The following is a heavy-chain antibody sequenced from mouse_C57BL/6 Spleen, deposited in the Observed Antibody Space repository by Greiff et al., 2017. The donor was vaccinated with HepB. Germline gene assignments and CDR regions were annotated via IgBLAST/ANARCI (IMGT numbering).Heavy chain of an antibody. CDR3: ARRTTPWAMDY. Sequence: EVQLQQSGPELVKPGASVKISCKASGYTFTDYYMNWVKQSHGKSLEWIGDINPNNGGTSYNQKFKGKATLTVDKSSSTAYMELRSLTSEDSAVYYCARRTTPWAMDYWGQGTSVTVSS. CDR1: GYTFTDYY. J-gene: IGHJ4*01. D-gene: IGHD2-1*01. CDR2: INPNNGGT. V-gene: IGHV1-26*01.